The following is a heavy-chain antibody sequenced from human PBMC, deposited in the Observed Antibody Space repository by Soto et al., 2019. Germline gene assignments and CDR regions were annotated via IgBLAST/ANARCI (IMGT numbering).Heavy chain of an antibody. CDR3: GRAVAVAADFDY. CDR1: GYTFTGDA. D-gene: IGHD6-19*01. CDR2: INAGNGNT. Sequence: GASVTVSCKASGYTFTGDAMHWVRQAPGQRLEWMGWINAGNGNTKYSQKFQGRVTITRDTSASAAYMELSSLSSEDTAVYYCGRAVAVAADFDYWGQGTLVTAS. J-gene: IGHJ4*02. V-gene: IGHV1-3*01.